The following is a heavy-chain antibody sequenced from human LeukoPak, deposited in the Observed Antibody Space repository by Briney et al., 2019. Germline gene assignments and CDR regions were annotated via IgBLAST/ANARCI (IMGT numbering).Heavy chain of an antibody. CDR2: IYYSGTT. Sequence: SQTLSLTCTVSGASMSSGGYYWSWIRQLPGKGLEWIGYIYYSGTTSYNPSLKSRLTISLDTSENQFSLKLSSVTAADTAVYYCARGSTGDKSNNWGQGTLVTVSS. D-gene: IGHD7-27*01. J-gene: IGHJ4*02. CDR1: GASMSSGGYY. V-gene: IGHV4-31*03. CDR3: ARGSTGDKSNN.